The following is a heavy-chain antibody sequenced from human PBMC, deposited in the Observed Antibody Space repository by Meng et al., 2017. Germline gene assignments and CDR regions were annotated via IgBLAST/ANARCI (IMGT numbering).Heavy chain of an antibody. CDR3: ARAIAVAGITIDY. Sequence: QVQLQESGPGLVRPSETPSLTCTFSGGSVSSGSYYWSWIRQPPGKGLEWIGYIYYSGSTNYNPSLKSRVTISVDTSKNQFSLKLSSVTAADTAVYYCARAIAVAGITIDYWGQGTLVTVSS. D-gene: IGHD6-19*01. V-gene: IGHV4-61*01. CDR2: IYYSGST. CDR1: GGSVSSGSYY. J-gene: IGHJ4*02.